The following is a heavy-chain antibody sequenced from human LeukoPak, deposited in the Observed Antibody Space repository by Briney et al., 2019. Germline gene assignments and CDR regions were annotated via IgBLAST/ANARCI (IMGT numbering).Heavy chain of an antibody. V-gene: IGHV3-30*18. CDR1: GFTFSSYG. D-gene: IGHD6-19*01. CDR2: ISYDGSNK. CDR3: AKDGGYSSGWYFGHDAFDI. Sequence: PGRSLRLSCAASGFTFSSYGMHWVRQAPGKGLEWVAVISYDGSNKYYADSAKGRFTISRDNSKNTLYLQMNSLRAEDTAVYYCAKDGGYSSGWYFGHDAFDIWGQGIMVTVSS. J-gene: IGHJ3*02.